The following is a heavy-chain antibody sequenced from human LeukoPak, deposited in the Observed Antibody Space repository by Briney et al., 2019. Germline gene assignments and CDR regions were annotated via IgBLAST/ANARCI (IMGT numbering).Heavy chain of an antibody. Sequence: PGGSLRLSCAASGFTLSSYEMNWVRQAPGKGLEWVSYISSSGSTIYYADSVKGRLTISRDNAKNSLYLQMNSLRAEDTAVYYCARDSGRGGYSYGPRDYWGQGTLVTVSS. J-gene: IGHJ4*02. CDR3: ARDSGRGGYSYGPRDY. V-gene: IGHV3-48*03. CDR1: GFTLSSYE. D-gene: IGHD5-18*01. CDR2: ISSSGSTI.